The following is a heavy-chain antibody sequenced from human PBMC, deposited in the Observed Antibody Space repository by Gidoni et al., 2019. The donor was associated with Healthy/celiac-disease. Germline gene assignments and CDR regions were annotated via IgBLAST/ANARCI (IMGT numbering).Heavy chain of an antibody. D-gene: IGHD3-10*01. CDR1: GFTFSSYS. V-gene: IGHV3-48*01. CDR3: ARLGELLWFGELYNP. CDR2: ISSSSSTI. Sequence: EVQLVESGGGLVQPGGSLRLSCAASGFTFSSYSMNWVRQAPGKGLGWVSYISSSSSTIYYADSVKGRFTISRDNAKNSLYLQMNSLRAEDTAVYYCARLGELLWFGELYNPWGQGTLVTVSS. J-gene: IGHJ5*02.